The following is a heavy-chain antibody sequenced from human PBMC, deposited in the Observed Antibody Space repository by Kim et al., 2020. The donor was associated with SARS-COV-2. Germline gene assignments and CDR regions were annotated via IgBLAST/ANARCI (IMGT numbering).Heavy chain of an antibody. CDR2: YT. V-gene: IGHV5-10-1*01. Sequence: YTNYSPSFQGHVTISADKSISTAYLQWSSLKASDTAMYYCARIPSGAFDIWGQGTMVTVSS. J-gene: IGHJ3*02. D-gene: IGHD6-19*01. CDR3: ARIPSGAFDI.